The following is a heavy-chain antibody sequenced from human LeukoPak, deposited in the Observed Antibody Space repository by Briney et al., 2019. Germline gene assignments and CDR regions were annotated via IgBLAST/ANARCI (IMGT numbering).Heavy chain of an antibody. J-gene: IGHJ4*02. V-gene: IGHV3-33*01. D-gene: IGHD2-21*01. CDR1: GFTFSSYG. CDR2: IWYDGSNK. CDR3: ARDKVWSGFDY. Sequence: GRSLRLSCAASGFTFSSYGMHWVRQAPGKGLEWVAVIWYDGSNKYHADSVKGRFTISRDNSKNTLYLQMNSLRAEDTAVYYCARDKVWSGFDYWGQGTLVTVSS.